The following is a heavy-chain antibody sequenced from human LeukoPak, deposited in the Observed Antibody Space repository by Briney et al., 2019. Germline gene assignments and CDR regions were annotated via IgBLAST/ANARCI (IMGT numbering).Heavy chain of an antibody. D-gene: IGHD5-24*01. Sequence: PSETLSLTCIVSGGSISSYSWNWIRQSPGKGLEWVGYISHSGTTSYNSYLRSRVTISVDTSKNQLSLKLTSVTAADTAVYYCARCGDALDHWGQGTLVTVSS. CDR1: GGSISSYS. CDR2: ISHSGTT. J-gene: IGHJ5*02. CDR3: ARCGDALDH. V-gene: IGHV4-59*08.